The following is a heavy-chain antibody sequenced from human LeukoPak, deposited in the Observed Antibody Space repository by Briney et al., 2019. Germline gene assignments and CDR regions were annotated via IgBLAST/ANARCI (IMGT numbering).Heavy chain of an antibody. CDR3: AREVIAVAGTSTDY. CDR2: IYSGGST. J-gene: IGHJ4*02. Sequence: GGSLRLSCAASGFTVSSNYMSWVRQAPGKGLEWVSVIYSGGSTYYADSVKGRFTISRDNSKNTLYLQMNSLRAEDTAVYYCAREVIAVAGTSTDYWGQGTLVTVSS. D-gene: IGHD6-19*01. V-gene: IGHV3-66*01. CDR1: GFTVSSNY.